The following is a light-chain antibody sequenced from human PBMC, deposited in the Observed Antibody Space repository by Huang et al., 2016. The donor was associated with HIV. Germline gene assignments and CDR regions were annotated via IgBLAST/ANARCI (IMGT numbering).Light chain of an antibody. V-gene: IGKV3-11*01. CDR3: QQRDNWLT. Sequence: IVLTQSPATLSLPPGHTATVSCRASESVKSHLAWYQQKPGQAPRLLIHDAFKRAPGISSRFSGSGSGTAFTRNISSLEPEDSASYYCQQRDNWLTFGGGTKIEI. CDR1: ESVKSH. J-gene: IGKJ4*01. CDR2: DAF.